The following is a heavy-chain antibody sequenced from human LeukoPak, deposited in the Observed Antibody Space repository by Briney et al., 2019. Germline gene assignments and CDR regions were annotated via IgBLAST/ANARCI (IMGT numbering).Heavy chain of an antibody. Sequence: ASVRVSCKASGYTFTSYGISWVRQAPGQGLEWMGWISAYNGNTNYAQKLQGRVTMTTDTSTSTAYMELRSLRSDDTAVYYCARAVLAFTSGSLREPHFDYWGQGTLVTVSS. CDR2: ISAYNGNT. V-gene: IGHV1-18*01. D-gene: IGHD1-26*01. CDR3: ARAVLAFTSGSLREPHFDY. J-gene: IGHJ4*02. CDR1: GYTFTSYG.